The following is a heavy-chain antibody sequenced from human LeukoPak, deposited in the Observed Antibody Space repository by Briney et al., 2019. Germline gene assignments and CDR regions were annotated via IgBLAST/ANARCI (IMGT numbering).Heavy chain of an antibody. J-gene: IGHJ3*02. CDR3: AKEGPGSSGWYDAFDI. Sequence: PGGSLRLFCAASGFTFSSYAMSWVRQAPGKGLEWVSAISGSGGSTYYADSVKGRFTISRDNSKNTLYLQMNSLRAEDTAVYYCAKEGPGSSGWYDAFDIWGQGTMVTVSS. D-gene: IGHD6-19*01. V-gene: IGHV3-23*01. CDR2: ISGSGGST. CDR1: GFTFSSYA.